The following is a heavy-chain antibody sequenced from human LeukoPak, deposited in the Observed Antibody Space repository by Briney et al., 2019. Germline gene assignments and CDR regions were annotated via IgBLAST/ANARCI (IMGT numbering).Heavy chain of an antibody. Sequence: SETLSLTCAVSGGSISSGGYSWSWIRQPPGKGLEWIGYIYHSGSTYYNPSLKSRVTISVDRSKNQFSLKLSSVTAADTAVYYCARDRCSSTSCYTRRAGFDYWGQGTLVTVAS. V-gene: IGHV4-30-2*01. CDR2: IYHSGST. J-gene: IGHJ4*02. CDR1: GGSISSGGYS. CDR3: ARDRCSSTSCYTRRAGFDY. D-gene: IGHD2-2*02.